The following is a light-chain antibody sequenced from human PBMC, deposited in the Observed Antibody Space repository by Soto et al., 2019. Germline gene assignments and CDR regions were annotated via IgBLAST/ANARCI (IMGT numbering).Light chain of an antibody. Sequence: IVLTQSPATLSLSPGERATRPFRASQSVSSKLAWFQQKPGKAPSLLIYGASTRATGVPVRFSGSGSGTEFTLTINSLQSEDFAVYYCQQYNNWPHTFGQGTKVDIK. CDR3: QQYNNWPHT. V-gene: IGKV3-15*01. CDR2: GAS. CDR1: QSVSSK. J-gene: IGKJ2*01.